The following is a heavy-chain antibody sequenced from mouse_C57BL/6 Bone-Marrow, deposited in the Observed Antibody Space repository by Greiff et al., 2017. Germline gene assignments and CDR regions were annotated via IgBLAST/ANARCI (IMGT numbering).Heavy chain of an antibody. CDR3: ASGSYNDYYWYFDD. Sequence: QVQLQQSGAELVRPGSSVKLSCKASGYTFTSYWMHWVKQRPIQGLEWIGNIDPSDSETHYNQKFKDKATLTVDTSSSTAYMQLSSLTSEDSAVEYGASGSYNDYYWYFDDWGKGTTLTVSS. CDR1: GYTFTSYW. CDR2: IDPSDSET. J-gene: IGHJ1*03. D-gene: IGHD2-4*01. V-gene: IGHV1-52*01.